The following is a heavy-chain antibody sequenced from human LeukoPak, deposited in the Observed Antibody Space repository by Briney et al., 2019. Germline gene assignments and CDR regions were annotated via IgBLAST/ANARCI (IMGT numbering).Heavy chain of an antibody. J-gene: IGHJ4*02. V-gene: IGHV3-23*01. D-gene: IGHD3-10*01. Sequence: RTGGSLRLXCAASGFTFSSYAMSWVRQAPGKGLEWVSAISGSGGSTYYADSVKGRFTISRDNSKNTLYLQMNSLRAEDTAVYYCAKDTYYYGSGTDYWGQGTLVTVSS. CDR1: GFTFSSYA. CDR3: AKDTYYYGSGTDY. CDR2: ISGSGGST.